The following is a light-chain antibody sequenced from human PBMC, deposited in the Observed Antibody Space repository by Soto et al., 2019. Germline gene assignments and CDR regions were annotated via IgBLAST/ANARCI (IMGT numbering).Light chain of an antibody. V-gene: IGKV1-33*01. CDR3: QQYNSYSPT. CDR1: QDINNY. Sequence: DIQMTQSPSSMSTSVGDRVTISCQASQDINNYFNWYQQKPGKAPKLLIYDASKLETGVPSRFSGSGSGTDFTLTISSLHPDDFATYYCQQYNSYSPTFGQGTKVDIK. J-gene: IGKJ1*01. CDR2: DAS.